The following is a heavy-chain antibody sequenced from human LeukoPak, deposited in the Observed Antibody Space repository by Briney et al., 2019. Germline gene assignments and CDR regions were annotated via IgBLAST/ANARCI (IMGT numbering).Heavy chain of an antibody. CDR3: ARDSSGYQ. CDR2: IKEDGSEK. V-gene: IGHV3-7*01. CDR1: GFTFSTYW. Sequence: GGSLRLSCAASGFTFSTYWMSWVRQAPGKGLEWVANIKEDGSEKYYGGSVKGRFTISRDNAKNSLYLQRNSLRAEDTAVYYCARDSSGYQWGQGTLVTVSS. D-gene: IGHD3-22*01. J-gene: IGHJ4*02.